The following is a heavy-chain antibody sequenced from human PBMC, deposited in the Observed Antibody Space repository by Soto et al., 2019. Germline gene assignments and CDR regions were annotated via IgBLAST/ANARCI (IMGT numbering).Heavy chain of an antibody. CDR3: AESIAVAGTGYWYFDL. V-gene: IGHV1-69*01. Sequence: QVQLVQSGAEVKKPGSSVKVSCKASGGTFSSYAISWVRQAPGQGLEWMGGIIPIFGTANYAQKFQGRVTITADESTSTAYMELSSRRSEDTAVYYCAESIAVAGTGYWYFDLWGRGTLVTVSS. CDR1: GGTFSSYA. D-gene: IGHD6-19*01. J-gene: IGHJ2*01. CDR2: IIPIFGTA.